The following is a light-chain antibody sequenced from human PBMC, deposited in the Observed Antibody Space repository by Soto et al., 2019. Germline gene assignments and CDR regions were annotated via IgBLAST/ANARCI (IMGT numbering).Light chain of an antibody. CDR3: QQYNSRT. CDR1: QSISSW. V-gene: IGKV1-5*03. J-gene: IGKJ1*01. Sequence: DIQMTQSPSTLSASVGDRVTITCRASQSISSWLAWYQQKPGKVPKLLIYKASSLESGVPSRFSGSGSGTEFTLTISSLQPDDFATYYCQQYNSRTFGQGTKVDIK. CDR2: KAS.